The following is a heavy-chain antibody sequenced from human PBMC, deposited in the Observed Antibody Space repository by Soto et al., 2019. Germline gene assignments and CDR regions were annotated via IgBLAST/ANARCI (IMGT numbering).Heavy chain of an antibody. V-gene: IGHV4-34*01. Sequence: SETLSLTCAVYGESFSDYYWSWIRQPPGKGLEWIGEINHSGSTNYNPSLKSRVTISVDTSKSQFSLKLNSVTAADTAVYYCARTSRFEYWGQGTLVTVSS. CDR2: INHSGST. CDR3: ARTSRFEY. CDR1: GESFSDYY. D-gene: IGHD6-6*01. J-gene: IGHJ4*02.